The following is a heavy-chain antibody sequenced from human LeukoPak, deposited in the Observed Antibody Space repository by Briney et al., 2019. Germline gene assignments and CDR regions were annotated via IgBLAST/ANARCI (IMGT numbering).Heavy chain of an antibody. CDR3: ARDPNEPGSHSDY. CDR1: GYSISSGYY. V-gene: IGHV4-38-2*02. Sequence: SETLSLTCTVSGYSISSGYYWGWIRQPPGKGLEWIGSIYHSGSTYYNPSLKSRVTISVDTSKNQFSLKLSSVTAADTAVYYCARDPNEPGSHSDYWGQGTLVTVSS. D-gene: IGHD1-26*01. CDR2: IYHSGST. J-gene: IGHJ4*02.